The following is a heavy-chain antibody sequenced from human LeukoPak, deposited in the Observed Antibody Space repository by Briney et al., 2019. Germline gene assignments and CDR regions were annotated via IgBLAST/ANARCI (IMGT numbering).Heavy chain of an antibody. D-gene: IGHD3-22*01. CDR2: ISGSGGST. CDR3: ARDQPYDSSGYYYEGYYYYGMDA. V-gene: IGHV3-23*01. Sequence: GGSLRLSCAASGFTFSSYAMSWVRQAPGKGLEWVSVISGSGGSTYYADSVKGRFTISRDNAKNSLYLQMNSLRAEDTAVYYCARDQPYDSSGYYYEGYYYYGMDAWGQGTTVTVSS. J-gene: IGHJ6*02. CDR1: GFTFSSYA.